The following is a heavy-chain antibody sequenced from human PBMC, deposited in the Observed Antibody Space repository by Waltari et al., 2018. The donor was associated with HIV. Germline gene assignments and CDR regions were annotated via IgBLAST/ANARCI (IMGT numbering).Heavy chain of an antibody. CDR3: ARRPRMAGFYLYYGMDV. D-gene: IGHD2-8*01. J-gene: IGHJ6*02. CDR1: GGSVINSDYY. V-gene: IGHV4-39*01. Sequence: QLQLQQSGPGLVQPSETLSLTCTVSGGSVINSDYYWDFIHQSPGKGLEWIGNIYYTGTTFYNPSLKSRVTMSADLSKNQFSLRLRSVTAADTAIYYCARRPRMAGFYLYYGMDVWGQGTTVTVSS. CDR2: IYYTGTT.